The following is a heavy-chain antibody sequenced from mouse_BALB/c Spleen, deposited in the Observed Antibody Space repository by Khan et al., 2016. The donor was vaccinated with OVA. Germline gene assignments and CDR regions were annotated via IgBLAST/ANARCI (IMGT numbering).Heavy chain of an antibody. Sequence: QVQLQQSGAELARPGASVKMSCKASGYTFTSNTMHWVKQRPGQGLEWIGYINPSSGYTNYNQNFKDKATLTAVKSSSTAYMQLSSLTSEDSAVYYCARRTTVYTMDYWGQGTSVTVSS. CDR3: ARRTTVYTMDY. V-gene: IGHV1-4*01. J-gene: IGHJ4*01. CDR2: INPSSGYT. CDR1: GYTFTSNT. D-gene: IGHD1-1*01.